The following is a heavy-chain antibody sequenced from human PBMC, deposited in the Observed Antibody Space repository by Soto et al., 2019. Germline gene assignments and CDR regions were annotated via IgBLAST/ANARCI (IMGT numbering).Heavy chain of an antibody. CDR1: GGTFSSYA. CDR2: IIPIFGTA. CDR3: ARVFSGSYRKFDY. Sequence: SVKVSCKASGGTFSSYAISWVRQAPGQGLEWMGGIIPIFGTANYAQKFQGRVTITADESTSTAYMELSSLRSDDTAVYYCARVFSGSYRKFDYWGQGTLVTVSS. D-gene: IGHD3-16*02. J-gene: IGHJ4*02. V-gene: IGHV1-69*13.